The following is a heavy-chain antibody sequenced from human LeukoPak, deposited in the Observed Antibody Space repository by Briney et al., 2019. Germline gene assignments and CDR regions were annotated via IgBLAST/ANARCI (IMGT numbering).Heavy chain of an antibody. D-gene: IGHD4-11*01. CDR3: ARGIGASNTVCDY. CDR2: TWYDGNNK. CDR1: GFTFSSYA. Sequence: GGSLRLSCAASGFTFSSYAMHWVRQAPGKGLEWVALTWYDGNNKYYADSVKGRFTISRDNSKNMLYLQMNSLRAEDTAVYYCARGIGASNTVCDYWSQGTLVTVSS. V-gene: IGHV3-33*01. J-gene: IGHJ4*02.